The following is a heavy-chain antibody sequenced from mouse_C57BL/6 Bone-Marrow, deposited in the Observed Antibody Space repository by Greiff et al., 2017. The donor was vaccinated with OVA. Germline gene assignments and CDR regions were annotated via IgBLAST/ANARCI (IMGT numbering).Heavy chain of an antibody. J-gene: IGHJ2*01. D-gene: IGHD4-1*01. Sequence: EVQGVESGPELVKPGASVKMSCKASGYTFTDYNMHWVKQSHGKSLEWIGYINPNNGGTSYNQKFKGKATLTVNKSSSTAYMELRSLTSEDSAVYYCARTGNWEYYFDYWGQGTTLTVSS. CDR1: GYTFTDYN. CDR2: INPNNGGT. CDR3: ARTGNWEYYFDY. V-gene: IGHV1-22*01.